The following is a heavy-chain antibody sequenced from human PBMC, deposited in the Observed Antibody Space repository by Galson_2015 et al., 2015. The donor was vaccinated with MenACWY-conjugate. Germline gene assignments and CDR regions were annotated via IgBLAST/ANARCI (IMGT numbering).Heavy chain of an antibody. CDR2: TYYRSKWNY. CDR1: GDSVSSNSAA. J-gene: IGHJ4*02. Sequence: CAISGDSVSSNSAARNWIRQSPSRGLEWLGRTYYRSKWNYNYALSVKSRIIINPDTSKNQFSLQLNSVTPEDTAVYFCARMHGGYVDYWGQGALVTVSS. CDR3: ARMHGGYVDY. D-gene: IGHD2-15*01. V-gene: IGHV6-1*01.